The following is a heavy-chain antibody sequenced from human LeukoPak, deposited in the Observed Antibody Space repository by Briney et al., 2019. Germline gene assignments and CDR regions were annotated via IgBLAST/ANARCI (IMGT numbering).Heavy chain of an antibody. D-gene: IGHD2-21*02. V-gene: IGHV3-23*01. Sequence: PGGSLRLSCAASGFTFSSYAMSWVRQAPGKGLEWVSAISGSGGSTYYADSVKGRFTISRDNSKNTLYLQMISLTAVDTAVYYCATNTVEGVEVTRATGDYWGQGILVTVSS. CDR2: ISGSGGST. CDR1: GFTFSSYA. J-gene: IGHJ4*02. CDR3: ATNTVEGVEVTRATGDY.